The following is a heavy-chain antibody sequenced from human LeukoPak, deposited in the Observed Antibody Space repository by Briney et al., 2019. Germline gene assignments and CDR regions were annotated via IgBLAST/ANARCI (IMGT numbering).Heavy chain of an antibody. J-gene: IGHJ4*02. V-gene: IGHV4-39*02. CDR3: ARVCSSLTGYYFDY. CDR2: IYYNGKT. CDR1: GDSISSSSCY. Sequence: SETLSLTCTVAGDSISSSSCYWGWIRQSPGEGLEWIGSIYYNGKTYSNPPLKSRVSISVDTSKNHFSLKVSSVSAADTAVYHCARVCSSLTGYYFDYWGQGTLVTVSS. D-gene: IGHD6-6*01.